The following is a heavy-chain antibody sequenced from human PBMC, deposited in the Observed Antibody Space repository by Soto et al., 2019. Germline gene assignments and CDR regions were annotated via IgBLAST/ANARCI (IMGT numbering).Heavy chain of an antibody. CDR1: GFTVSTNY. Sequence: GVSLRLSCAASGFTVSTNYMSWVRQAPGKGLEWVSTIYSGGNTYYADSVKGRFTISRDNSNNTLYLQMNSLRAEDTAVYYCARDTSASGVDYWGQGTLVTVSS. CDR2: IYSGGNT. J-gene: IGHJ4*02. D-gene: IGHD1-26*01. V-gene: IGHV3-66*01. CDR3: ARDTSASGVDY.